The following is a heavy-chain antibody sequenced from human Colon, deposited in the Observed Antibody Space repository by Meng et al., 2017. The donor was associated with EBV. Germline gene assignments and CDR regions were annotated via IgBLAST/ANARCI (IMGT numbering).Heavy chain of an antibody. CDR1: GGVISSDGYY. Sequence: QLHRQESGPGLVKPSETLPLTCTVSGGVISSDGYYWDWVRQPPGKVLKWIGAIYHSGSTSYNPSLQSRVTMFVDTSKNQFSLMLTSVTATDTAVYYCARRRGGSGRDCWGQGTLVTVSS. V-gene: IGHV4-39*01. J-gene: IGHJ4*02. CDR3: ARRRGGSGRDC. CDR2: IYHSGST. D-gene: IGHD3-10*01.